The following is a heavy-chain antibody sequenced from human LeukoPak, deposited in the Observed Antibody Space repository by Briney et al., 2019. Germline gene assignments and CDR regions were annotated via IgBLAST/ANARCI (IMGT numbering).Heavy chain of an antibody. CDR1: GVSINGNY. V-gene: IGHV4-59*01. J-gene: IGHJ4*02. Sequence: PAGTLSLTCTASGVSINGNYRSWVRQPPGKGLEWVGYIYYSGSSNNNPSLKSRVTISVDTSKNQLYLKLNSVTAADTAVYYCARDSSSSWTAVDYWGQGTLVTVSS. CDR3: ARDSSSSWTAVDY. CDR2: IYYSGSS. D-gene: IGHD6-13*01.